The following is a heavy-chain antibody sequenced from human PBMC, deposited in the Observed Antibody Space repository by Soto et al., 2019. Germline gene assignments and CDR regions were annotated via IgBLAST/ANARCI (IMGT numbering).Heavy chain of an antibody. CDR2: IYYSGST. Sequence: PSETLSLTCTVSGGSISSYYWSWIRQPPGKGLEWIGYIYYSGSTNYNPSLKSRVTISVDTSKNQFSLKLSSVTAADTAVYYCARGGYAPLLTTVTGYNWFDPWGQGTLVTVSS. CDR1: GGSISSYY. D-gene: IGHD4-17*01. V-gene: IGHV4-59*12. J-gene: IGHJ5*02. CDR3: ARGGYAPLLTTVTGYNWFDP.